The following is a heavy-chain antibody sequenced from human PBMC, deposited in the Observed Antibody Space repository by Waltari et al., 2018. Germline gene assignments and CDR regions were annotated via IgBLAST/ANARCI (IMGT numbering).Heavy chain of an antibody. D-gene: IGHD2-15*01. CDR2: INPSGGTT. J-gene: IGHJ3*02. CDR1: GYTFTSYY. V-gene: IGHV1-46*01. Sequence: QVQLVQSGAEVKKPGASVKVSCKASGYTFTSYYMYWVRQAPGQGLEWMGIINPSGGTTSYAKKVQGRVTMTRDTPTSTVYMELSSLRSEDTAVYYCARDSRHCSGGSCYPGAFDIGGQGTMVTVSS. CDR3: ARDSRHCSGGSCYPGAFDI.